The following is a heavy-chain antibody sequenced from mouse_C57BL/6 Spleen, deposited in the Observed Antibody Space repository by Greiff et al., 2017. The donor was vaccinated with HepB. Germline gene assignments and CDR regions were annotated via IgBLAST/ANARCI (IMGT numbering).Heavy chain of an antibody. CDR3: AREESTRAMDY. Sequence: EVQRVESEGGLVQPGSSMKLSCTASGFTFSDYYMAWVRQVPEKGLEWVANINYDGSSTYYLDSLKSRFIISRDNAKNILYLQMSSLKSEDTATYYCAREESTRAMDYWGQGTSVTVSS. CDR2: INYDGSST. V-gene: IGHV5-16*01. CDR1: GFTFSDYY. D-gene: IGHD2-1*01. J-gene: IGHJ4*01.